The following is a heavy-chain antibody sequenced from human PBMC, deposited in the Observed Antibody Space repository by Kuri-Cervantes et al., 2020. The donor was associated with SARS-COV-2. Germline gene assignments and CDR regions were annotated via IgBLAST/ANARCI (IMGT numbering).Heavy chain of an antibody. D-gene: IGHD5-12*01. CDR1: GFTFSSYA. J-gene: IGHJ4*02. CDR3: ARRFYSGYGVLFDY. V-gene: IGHV4-59*08. Sequence: GSLRLSCAASGFTFSSYAMSWIRQPPGKGLEWIGYIYYSGSTNYNPSLKSRVTISVDTSKNQFSLKLSSVTAADTAVYYCARRFYSGYGVLFDYWGQGTLVTVSS. CDR2: IYYSGST.